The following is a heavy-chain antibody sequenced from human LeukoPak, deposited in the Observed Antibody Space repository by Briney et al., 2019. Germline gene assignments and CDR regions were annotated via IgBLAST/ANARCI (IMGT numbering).Heavy chain of an antibody. D-gene: IGHD5-12*01. Sequence: ASVKLSRTAAGYAFTGYYMHWGRHPPGPGLERMGWINPNSGGTNYAQKFQGRVTMSRYTSFSTAYMELSRLRYADTAVYYCARVGYSGYDFGWFDPWGQGTLVTVSS. CDR2: INPNSGGT. J-gene: IGHJ5*02. V-gene: IGHV1-2*02. CDR3: ARVGYSGYDFGWFDP. CDR1: GYAFTGYY.